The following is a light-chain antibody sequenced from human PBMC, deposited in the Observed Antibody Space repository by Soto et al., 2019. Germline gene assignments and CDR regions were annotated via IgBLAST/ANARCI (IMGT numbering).Light chain of an antibody. J-gene: IGKJ1*01. CDR1: QSVSSN. CDR2: RAS. CDR3: QQYNNWPPWT. Sequence: EIVMTHSPATLSVSPCEIATLSCRASQSVSSNLAWYQQKPGQAPRLLIYRASTRATGIPARFSGSGSGTEFTLTISSLQSEDFAVYYCQQYNNWPPWTFGQGTKVDIK. V-gene: IGKV3-15*01.